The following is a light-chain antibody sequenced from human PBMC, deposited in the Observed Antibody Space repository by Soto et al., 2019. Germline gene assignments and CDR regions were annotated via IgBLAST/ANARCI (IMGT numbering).Light chain of an antibody. CDR2: GAS. CDR1: QRITSNF. V-gene: IGKV3-20*01. CDR3: QQYGSSPTWT. J-gene: IGKJ1*01. Sequence: EIVLTQSPVTLSLSPGERATPSCRASQRITSNFLAWFQQKAGLAPRLLIYGASTRASGVPDRFSGGGSGTDFVLTISRLEPEDFAVYYCQQYGSSPTWTFGQGTKVEIK.